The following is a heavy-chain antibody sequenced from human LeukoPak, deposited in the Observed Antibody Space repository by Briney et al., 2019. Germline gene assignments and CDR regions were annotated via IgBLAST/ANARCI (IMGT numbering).Heavy chain of an antibody. CDR1: GFPFSSYP. Sequence: PGGSLRLSCAGSGFPFSSYPISWVRQPPGKGLEWVSAITAGGDSTYSADSVKGRFTISRDNSKNALYLQMNSLRAEDTAVYYCAKGSSSKAFDIWGQGTMVTVSS. J-gene: IGHJ3*02. CDR2: ITAGGDST. D-gene: IGHD2-2*01. CDR3: AKGSSSKAFDI. V-gene: IGHV3-23*01.